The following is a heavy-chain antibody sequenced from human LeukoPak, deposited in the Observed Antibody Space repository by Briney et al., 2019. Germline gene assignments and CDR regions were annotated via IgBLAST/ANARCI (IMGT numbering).Heavy chain of an antibody. D-gene: IGHD2-21*01. J-gene: IGHJ4*02. Sequence: SETLSLTCSVSGGSMNNYYWNWIRQSPGKGLEWIGYFYSSGNTDSIPSLRSRVTISLDTSRNQFSLELRSVTAADTAVYYCARVAVDSDIDFWGQGILVSVSA. CDR2: FYSSGNT. V-gene: IGHV4-59*01. CDR1: GGSMNNYY. CDR3: ARVAVDSDIDF.